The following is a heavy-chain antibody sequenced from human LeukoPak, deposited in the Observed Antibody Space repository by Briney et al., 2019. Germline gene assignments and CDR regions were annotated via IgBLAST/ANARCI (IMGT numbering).Heavy chain of an antibody. Sequence: GASVKVSCKASGGTFSSYAISWVRQAPGQGLEWMGGIIPIFGTANYAQKFQGRVTITADESTSTAYMELSSLRSEDTAVYYCARGEGITMVRGPYGYYYYMDVWGKGTTVTVSS. CDR2: IIPIFGTA. J-gene: IGHJ6*03. CDR3: ARGEGITMVRGPYGYYYYMDV. CDR1: GGTFSSYA. D-gene: IGHD3-10*01. V-gene: IGHV1-69*13.